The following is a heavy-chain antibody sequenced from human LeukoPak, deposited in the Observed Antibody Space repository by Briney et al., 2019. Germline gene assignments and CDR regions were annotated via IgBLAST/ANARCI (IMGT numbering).Heavy chain of an antibody. D-gene: IGHD3-10*01. CDR3: ARGAPFGELSGAFDI. CDR2: IYYSGST. Sequence: SETLSLTCTVSGGSISSSSYYWGWIRQPPGKGLEWIGSIYYSGSTYYNPSLKSRVTISVDTSKNQFSLKLSSVTAADTAVYYCARGAPFGELSGAFDIWGQETMVTVSS. CDR1: GGSISSSSYY. V-gene: IGHV4-39*07. J-gene: IGHJ3*02.